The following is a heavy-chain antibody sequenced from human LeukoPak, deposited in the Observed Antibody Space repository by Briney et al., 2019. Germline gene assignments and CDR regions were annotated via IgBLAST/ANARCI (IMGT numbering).Heavy chain of an antibody. J-gene: IGHJ4*02. CDR3: ARRIVSSSSGFDY. CDR1: GGSISSGSYH. D-gene: IGHD6-6*01. V-gene: IGHV4-39*07. CDR2: MYHSGST. Sequence: SQTLSLTCTVSGGSISSGSYHWGWIRQSPGKGLEWIGFMYHSGSTYYDPSLKSRVTISVDTSKNQFSLKLSSVTAADTAVYYCARRIVSSSSGFDYWGQGTLVTVSS.